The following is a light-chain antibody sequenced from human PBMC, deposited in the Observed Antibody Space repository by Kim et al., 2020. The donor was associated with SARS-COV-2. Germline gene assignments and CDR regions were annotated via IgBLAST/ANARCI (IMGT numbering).Light chain of an antibody. Sequence: LTQPASVSGSPGQSITISCTGTSSDVGSYNLVSWYQHHPGKAPKLVIYDVTKRPSGVSDRFSGSKSGNTASLTLSGLQAEDEADYYCCSYAGTDTYWVFGGGTQLTVL. CDR1: SSDVGSYNL. J-gene: IGLJ3*02. V-gene: IGLV2-23*02. CDR2: DVT. CDR3: CSYAGTDTYWV.